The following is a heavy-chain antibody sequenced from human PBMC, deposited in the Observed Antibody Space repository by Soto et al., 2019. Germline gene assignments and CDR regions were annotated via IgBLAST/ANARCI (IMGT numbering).Heavy chain of an antibody. V-gene: IGHV3-23*01. Sequence: PGGSLRLSCAASGFTFSSYAMSWVRRAPGKGLEWVSAISGSGGSTYYADSVKGRFTISRDNSKNTLYLQMNSLRAEDTAVYYCAKVYDYVWGSYTLFDYWGQGTLVTVSS. J-gene: IGHJ4*02. D-gene: IGHD3-16*01. CDR1: GFTFSSYA. CDR2: ISGSGGST. CDR3: AKVYDYVWGSYTLFDY.